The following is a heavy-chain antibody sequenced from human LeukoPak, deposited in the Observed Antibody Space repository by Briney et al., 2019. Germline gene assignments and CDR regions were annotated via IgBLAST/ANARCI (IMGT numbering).Heavy chain of an antibody. J-gene: IGHJ4*02. CDR1: GFTFSSCA. V-gene: IGHV3-23*01. CDR3: VKDRGPRQGLDY. D-gene: IGHD6-25*01. CDR2: IGGSGSRT. Sequence: GGSLRLSCAASGFTFSSCAVSWVRQAPGKGLEWVSAIGGSGSRTWYADSVKGRFTISRDNSKNTLYMQMNSLRAEDTAVYYCVKDRGPRQGLDYWGQGTLVTVSS.